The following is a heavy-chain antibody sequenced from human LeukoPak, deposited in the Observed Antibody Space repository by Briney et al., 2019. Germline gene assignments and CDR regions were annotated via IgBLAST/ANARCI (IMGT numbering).Heavy chain of an antibody. CDR2: TFYRGTT. CDR3: ARAPSGSSWYAGYFDY. V-gene: IGHV4-30-2*01. CDR1: GGSITSGGYY. D-gene: IGHD6-13*01. J-gene: IGHJ4*02. Sequence: SETLSLTCTVSGGSITSGGYYWSWFRQPPGKGPEWIGYTFYRGTTYYNPSLKSRVTISVDRSKNQFSLKLSSVTAADTAVYYCARAPSGSSWYAGYFDYWGQGTLVTVSS.